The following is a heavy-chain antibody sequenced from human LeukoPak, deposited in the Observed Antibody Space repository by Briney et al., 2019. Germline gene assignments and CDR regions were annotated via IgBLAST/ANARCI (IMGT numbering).Heavy chain of an antibody. Sequence: PSETLSLTCTVSGGSISSGSYYWSWIRQPAGKGLEWIGRIYTSGSTNYNPSLKSRVTISVDTSKNQFSLKLSSVTAADTAVYYCAREGSGWYRNWFDPWGQGTLITVSS. J-gene: IGHJ5*02. D-gene: IGHD6-19*01. V-gene: IGHV4-61*02. CDR3: AREGSGWYRNWFDP. CDR1: GGSISSGSYY. CDR2: IYTSGST.